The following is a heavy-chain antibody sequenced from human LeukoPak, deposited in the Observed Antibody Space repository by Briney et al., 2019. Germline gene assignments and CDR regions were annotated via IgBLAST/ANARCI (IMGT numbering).Heavy chain of an antibody. CDR3: AKGYSSSWSRYFDY. D-gene: IGHD6-13*01. J-gene: IGHJ4*02. CDR1: GFTFSSYG. Sequence: PGRSLRLSCAASGFTFSSYGMHWVRQAPGKGLEWVAVISYDASNENYADSVKGRFTISRDTSKNTLYLQMNSLRAEDTAVYYCAKGYSSSWSRYFDYWGQGTLVTVSS. V-gene: IGHV3-30*18. CDR2: ISYDASNE.